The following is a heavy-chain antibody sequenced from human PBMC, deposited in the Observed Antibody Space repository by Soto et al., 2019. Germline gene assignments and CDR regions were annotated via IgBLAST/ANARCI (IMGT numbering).Heavy chain of an antibody. V-gene: IGHV3-21*01. J-gene: IGHJ4*02. CDR2: ISSSSSNI. D-gene: IGHD5-18*01. Sequence: EVQLVESGGGLVKPGGSLRLSCAASGFTFSSHSMNWVRQAPGKGLEWVSSISSSSSNIYYADSVKGRFSISRDNAKNSLYLQMNCLRAEDTAVYYCARASETAMVGDNWGQGTLVIVSS. CDR3: ARASETAMVGDN. CDR1: GFTFSSHS.